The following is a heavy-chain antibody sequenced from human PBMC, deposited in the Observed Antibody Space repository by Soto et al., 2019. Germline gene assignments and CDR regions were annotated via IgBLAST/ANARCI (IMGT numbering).Heavy chain of an antibody. CDR1: GFSLSTSGVG. V-gene: IGHV2-5*02. CDR2: IYWDDDK. D-gene: IGHD3-10*01. J-gene: IGHJ5*02. Sequence: SGPTLVNPTQTLTLTCTFSGFSLSTSGVGVGWIRQPPGKALEWLALIYWDDDKRYSPSLKSRLTITKDTSKNQVVLTMTNMDPVDTATYYCAHLVLLWFGDPGWFDPWGQGTLVTVSS. CDR3: AHLVLLWFGDPGWFDP.